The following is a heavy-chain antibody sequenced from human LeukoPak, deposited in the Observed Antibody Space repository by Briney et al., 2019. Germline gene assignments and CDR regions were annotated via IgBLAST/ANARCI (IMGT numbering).Heavy chain of an antibody. CDR3: TRGMGDY. CDR2: IDTDGRII. J-gene: IGHJ4*02. Sequence: SGGSLRLSCAASGFTFSRYWMHWVRHVPGKGLVWVSRIDTDGRIISYADSVKGRFTISRDNAKNILYLQMNSLRAEDTAVYYCTRGMGDYWGQGTLVTVSS. D-gene: IGHD3-10*01. V-gene: IGHV3-74*01. CDR1: GFTFSRYW.